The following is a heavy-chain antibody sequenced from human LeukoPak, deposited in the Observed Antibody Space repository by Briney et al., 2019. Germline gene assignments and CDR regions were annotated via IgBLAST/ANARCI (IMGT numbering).Heavy chain of an antibody. CDR2: IYYSGST. J-gene: IGHJ6*02. CDR1: GGSISSYY. CDR3: ARYGSGSYSFGMDV. D-gene: IGHD3-10*01. Sequence: PSETLPLTCTVSGGSISSYYWSWIRQPPGKGLEWIGYIYYSGSTNYNPSLKSRVTISVDTSKNQFSLKLSSVTAADTAVYYCARYGSGSYSFGMDVWGQGTTVTVSS. V-gene: IGHV4-59*08.